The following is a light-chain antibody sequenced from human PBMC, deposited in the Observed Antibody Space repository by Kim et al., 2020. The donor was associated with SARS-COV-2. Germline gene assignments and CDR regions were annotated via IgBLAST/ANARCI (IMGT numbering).Light chain of an antibody. CDR1: SLRSYY. J-gene: IGLJ3*02. V-gene: IGLV3-19*01. Sequence: SSELTQDPAVSVALGQTVRITCQGDSLRSYYASWYQQKPGQAPVLVIYGKNNRPSGIPDRFSGSSSGNTASLTITGAQAEDEADNYCNSRDSSGNLIWLFGGGTQLTVL. CDR3: NSRDSSGNLIWL. CDR2: GKN.